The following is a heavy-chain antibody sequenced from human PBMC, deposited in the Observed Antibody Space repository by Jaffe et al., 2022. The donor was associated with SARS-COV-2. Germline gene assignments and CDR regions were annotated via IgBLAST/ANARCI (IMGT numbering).Heavy chain of an antibody. J-gene: IGHJ4*02. Sequence: QLQLQEWGPGLVKPSETLSLTCSVSRGSMTDPLYYWGWVRQPPGKGLEWIGSMFHSGSTYHNPSLKSRVTISIDTSKTQFSLNLRSVTAADTAVYYCARHYYDTAGFLGGLDYWGQGTLVTVSS. CDR3: ARHYYDTAGFLGGLDY. CDR1: RGSMTDPLYY. D-gene: IGHD3-22*01. V-gene: IGHV4-39*01. CDR2: MFHSGST.